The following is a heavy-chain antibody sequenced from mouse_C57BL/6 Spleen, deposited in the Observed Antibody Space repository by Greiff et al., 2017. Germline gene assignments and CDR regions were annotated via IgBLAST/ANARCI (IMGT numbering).Heavy chain of an antibody. CDR2: INPNNGGT. D-gene: IGHD2-13*01. Sequence: VQLQQSGPELVKPGASVKISCKASGYTFTDYYMNWVKQSHGKSLEWIGDINPNNGGTSYNQKFKGKATLTVDKSSSTAYMERRSLTSEDSADYYGAREDYSDYGDAMDYWGQGTSVTVSS. V-gene: IGHV1-26*01. J-gene: IGHJ4*01. CDR1: GYTFTDYY. CDR3: AREDYSDYGDAMDY.